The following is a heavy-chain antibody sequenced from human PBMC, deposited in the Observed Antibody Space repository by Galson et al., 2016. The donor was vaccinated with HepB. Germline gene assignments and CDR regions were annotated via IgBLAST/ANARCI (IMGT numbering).Heavy chain of an antibody. CDR1: GFTVSANY. CDR3: ARGDSSGCPDY. J-gene: IGHJ4*02. V-gene: IGHV3-66*01. Sequence: SLRLSCAASGFTVSANYMSWVRQGPGKGLEWVSGIYKGGSTYYADSVKGRFTISRDNAKNSLYLQMNGLRAEDTAVYYCARGDSSGCPDYWGQGTLVTVSS. D-gene: IGHD6-19*01. CDR2: IYKGGST.